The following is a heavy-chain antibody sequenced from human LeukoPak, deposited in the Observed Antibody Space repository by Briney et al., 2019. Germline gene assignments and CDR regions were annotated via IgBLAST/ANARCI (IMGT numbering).Heavy chain of an antibody. Sequence: PSETLSLTCTVSGGSISSSSYSWGWIRQPPGKGLEWIGSIYYSGSTYYNPSLKSRVTISVDTSKNQFSLKLSSVTAADTAVYYCARHPPPDYDFWSGYSNYYYGMDVWGQGTTVTVSS. D-gene: IGHD3-3*01. CDR3: ARHPPPDYDFWSGYSNYYYGMDV. J-gene: IGHJ6*02. CDR1: GGSISSSSYS. CDR2: IYYSGST. V-gene: IGHV4-39*01.